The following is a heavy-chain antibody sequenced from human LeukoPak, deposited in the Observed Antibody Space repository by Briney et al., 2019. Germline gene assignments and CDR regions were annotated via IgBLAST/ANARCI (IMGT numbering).Heavy chain of an antibody. J-gene: IGHJ4*02. CDR1: GGSISSYY. V-gene: IGHV4-59*01. Sequence: SETLSLTCTVSGGSISSYYWSWIRQPPGKGLECIGYINYSGSTNYNPSLKSRVTISVDMSKNQFSLKLSSVTAADTAVYYCAGGVGSYYNYWGQGTLVTVSS. D-gene: IGHD1-26*01. CDR2: INYSGST. CDR3: AGGVGSYYNY.